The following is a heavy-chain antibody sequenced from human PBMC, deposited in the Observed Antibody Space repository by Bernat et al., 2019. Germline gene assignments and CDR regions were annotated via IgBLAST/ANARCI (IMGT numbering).Heavy chain of an antibody. Sequence: EVQLVESGGGLVQPGGSLRLSCAASGFTVSSNYMSWVRQAPGKGLEWVSVIYSGGSTYYADSVKGRFTISRDNTKNTLYLQMNSLRAEDTAVYYCARAPMCYDILRGYYFDAFDIWGQGTMVTVSS. J-gene: IGHJ3*02. CDR2: IYSGGST. CDR1: GFTVSSNY. CDR3: ARAPMCYDILRGYYFDAFDI. V-gene: IGHV3-66*01. D-gene: IGHD3-9*01.